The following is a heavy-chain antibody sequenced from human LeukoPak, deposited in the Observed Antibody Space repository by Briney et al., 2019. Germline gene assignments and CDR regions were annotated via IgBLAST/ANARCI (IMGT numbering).Heavy chain of an antibody. V-gene: IGHV1-2*06. Sequence: ASVNVSCKASGYTFTGYYMHWVRQAPGQGLEWMGRINPNSGGTNYAQKFQGRVTMTRDTSISTAYMELSRLRSDDTAVYYCVRGVGSTSRNWFDPWGQGTLVTVSS. CDR3: VRGVGSTSRNWFDP. J-gene: IGHJ5*02. CDR1: GYTFTGYY. CDR2: INPNSGGT. D-gene: IGHD2-2*01.